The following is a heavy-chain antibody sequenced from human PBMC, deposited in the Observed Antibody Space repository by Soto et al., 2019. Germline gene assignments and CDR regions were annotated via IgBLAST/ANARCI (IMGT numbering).Heavy chain of an antibody. V-gene: IGHV1-8*01. CDR3: PKVGYYYDSSGYYLSFDY. D-gene: IGHD3-22*01. CDR2: MNPNSGNT. CDR1: GYTFTSYD. Sequence: QVQLVQSGAEVKKPGASVKVSCKASGYTFTSYDINWVRRATGQGLEWMGWMNPNSGNTGYAQKFQGRVTMTRNTAISTAYMELSSLRSEDTAVYYCPKVGYYYDSSGYYLSFDYWGQGTLVAVSS. J-gene: IGHJ4*02.